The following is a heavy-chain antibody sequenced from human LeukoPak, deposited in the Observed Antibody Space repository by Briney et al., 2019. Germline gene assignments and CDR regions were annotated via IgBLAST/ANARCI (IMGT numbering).Heavy chain of an antibody. V-gene: IGHV1-2*06. CDR3: ARLRSSGWYGY. CDR1: GYTFTGYY. D-gene: IGHD6-19*01. Sequence: GASVKVSCKASGYTFTGYYMHWVRQAPGQGLEWVGRINPNSGGTNYAQKFQGRVTMTRDTSISTAYMELSRLRSDDTAVYYCARLRSSGWYGYWGQGTLVTVSS. CDR2: INPNSGGT. J-gene: IGHJ4*02.